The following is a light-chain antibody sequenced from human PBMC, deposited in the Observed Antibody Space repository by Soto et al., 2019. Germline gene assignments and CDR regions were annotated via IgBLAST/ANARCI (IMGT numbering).Light chain of an antibody. J-gene: IGKJ1*01. V-gene: IGKV4-1*01. Sequence: DIVMTQSPDSLAVSLGERATINCKSSQNILYSSNNKNYLAWYQQKPGQPPKLLISWASSRESGVPDRFSGSGSGTDFTLTISSLQAEDVAVYYCQQYYSAPLTFGQGTKVEIK. CDR3: QQYYSAPLT. CDR1: QNILYSSNNKNY. CDR2: WAS.